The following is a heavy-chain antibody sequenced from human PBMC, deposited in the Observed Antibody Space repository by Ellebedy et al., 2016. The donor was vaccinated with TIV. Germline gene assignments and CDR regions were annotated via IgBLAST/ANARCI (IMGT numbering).Heavy chain of an antibody. J-gene: IGHJ5*02. Sequence: ASVKVSCXASGYTFSSFEISWLRQAPGQGLEWMGCIRPNSGDTKHSQNFQGRLTMTTDTSTSTGYMELTSLTSDDTAVYYCATTGFGVVITNWFDPWGQGTLVTVSS. CDR2: IRPNSGDT. V-gene: IGHV1-18*01. CDR1: GYTFSSFE. CDR3: ATTGFGVVITNWFDP. D-gene: IGHD3-3*01.